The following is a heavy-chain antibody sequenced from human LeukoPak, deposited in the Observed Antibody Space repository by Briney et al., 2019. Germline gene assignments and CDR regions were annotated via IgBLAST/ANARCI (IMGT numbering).Heavy chain of an antibody. CDR3: ARVGSSGWYVHPTLDY. CDR2: INPNSGGT. V-gene: IGHV1-2*02. CDR1: GYTFTGYC. J-gene: IGHJ4*02. D-gene: IGHD6-19*01. Sequence: ASVKVSCKASGYTFTGYCMHWVRQAPGQGLECMGWINPNSGGTNYAQKFQGRVTMTRDTSISTAYMELSRLISDDTAVYYCARVGSSGWYVHPTLDYWGQGTLVTVSS.